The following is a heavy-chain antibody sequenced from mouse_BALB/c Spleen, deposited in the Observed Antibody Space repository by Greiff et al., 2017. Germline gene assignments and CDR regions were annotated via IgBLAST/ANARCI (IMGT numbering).Heavy chain of an antibody. CDR3: ARAIYYGTLDV. Sequence: VQLQQSGPELVRPGVSVKISCKGSGYTFTDYAMHWVKQSHVKSLEWIGVISTYYGNTNYNQKFKGKATMTVDKSSSTAYMELARLTSEDSAIYYCARAIYYGTLDVWGAGTTVTVSS. CDR1: GYTFTDYA. J-gene: IGHJ1*01. V-gene: IGHV1-67*01. D-gene: IGHD2-1*01. CDR2: ISTYYGNT.